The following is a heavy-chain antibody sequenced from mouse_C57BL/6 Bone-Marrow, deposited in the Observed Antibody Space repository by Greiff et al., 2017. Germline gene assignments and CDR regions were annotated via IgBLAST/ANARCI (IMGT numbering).Heavy chain of an antibody. CDR3: ARQGYYYGSSYY. J-gene: IGHJ2*01. Sequence: VQLQQPGAELVRPGTSVKLSCKASGYTFTSYWMHWVKQRPGQGLEWIGVIDPSDSYTNYNQKFKGKATLTVDTSSSTAYMQLSSLTSEDSAVYYCARQGYYYGSSYYWGQGTTLTVSS. D-gene: IGHD1-1*01. V-gene: IGHV1-59*01. CDR1: GYTFTSYW. CDR2: IDPSDSYT.